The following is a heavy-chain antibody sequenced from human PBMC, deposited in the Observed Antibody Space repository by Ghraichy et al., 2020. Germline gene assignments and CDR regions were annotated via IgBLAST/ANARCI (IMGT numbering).Heavy chain of an antibody. J-gene: IGHJ5*01. V-gene: IGHV3-30*18. CDR3: AKPRVVWLPPFDS. Sequence: GESLNISCAATGFTFNNYGMNWVRQTPGKGLEWVAVIAYDGNNKFYADSVKGRFTISRDNFRKMVYLQLDSVRSEDTAIYYCAKPRVVWLPPFDSWGQGTLVTVSS. CDR2: IAYDGNNK. CDR1: GFTFNNYG. D-gene: IGHD3-9*01.